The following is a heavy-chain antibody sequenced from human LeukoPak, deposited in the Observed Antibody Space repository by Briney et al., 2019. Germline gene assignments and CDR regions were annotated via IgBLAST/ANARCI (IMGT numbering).Heavy chain of an antibody. J-gene: IGHJ6*03. V-gene: IGHV4-34*01. CDR1: GGSFSGYY. CDR3: ARVKRSTYYYYYYYMDV. CDR2: INHSGST. Sequence: PSETLSLTCAVYGGSFSGYYWSWIRQPPGKGLEWIGEINHSGSTNYNPSLKSRVTISVDTSKNQFSLKLSSVTAADTAVYYCARVKRSTYYYYYYYMDVWGKGTTVTISS.